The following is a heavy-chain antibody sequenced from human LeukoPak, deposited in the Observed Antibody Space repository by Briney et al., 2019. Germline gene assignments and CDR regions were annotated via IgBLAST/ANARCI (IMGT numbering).Heavy chain of an antibody. D-gene: IGHD1-26*01. J-gene: IGHJ6*02. CDR1: GFTFSRFW. V-gene: IGHV3-7*01. CDR3: AVGALARYDYYGMDV. Sequence: QPGGSLRLSCAASGFTFSRFWMNWVRQAPGKGLEWVASIKQDGSEKHYVDSVRGRLTISRDNAKNSLYLQMDSLRAEDTAVYYCAVGALARYDYYGMDVWGQGTTVTVSS. CDR2: IKQDGSEK.